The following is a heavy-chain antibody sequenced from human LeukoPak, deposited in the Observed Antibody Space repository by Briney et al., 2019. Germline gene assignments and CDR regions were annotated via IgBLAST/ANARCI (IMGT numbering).Heavy chain of an antibody. J-gene: IGHJ4*02. CDR2: IYYSGTT. CDR3: ARVVTDFGGSYYFDS. Sequence: SETLSLTCTVSGGSISSSSYYWTWIRQPPGKGLEWLGYIYYSGTTNYNPSLRSRVTISIDTSKNQFSLKMSSVTAADTAVYYCARVVTDFGGSYYFDSWGQGTLVTVSS. D-gene: IGHD3-10*01. V-gene: IGHV4-61*01. CDR1: GGSISSSSYY.